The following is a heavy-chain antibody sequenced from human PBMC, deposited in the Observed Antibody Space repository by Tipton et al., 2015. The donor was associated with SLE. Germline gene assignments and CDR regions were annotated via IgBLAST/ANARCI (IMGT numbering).Heavy chain of an antibody. J-gene: IGHJ4*02. Sequence: SLRLSCAASGSTFSSYSMNWVRQAPGKGLEWVSSISSSSSYIYYADSVKGRFTISRDNAKNSLYLQMNSLRAEDTAVYYCAREGYYDSSGYERFYFDYWGQGTLVTVSS. V-gene: IGHV3-21*01. D-gene: IGHD3-22*01. CDR1: GSTFSSYS. CDR3: AREGYYDSSGYERFYFDY. CDR2: ISSSSSYI.